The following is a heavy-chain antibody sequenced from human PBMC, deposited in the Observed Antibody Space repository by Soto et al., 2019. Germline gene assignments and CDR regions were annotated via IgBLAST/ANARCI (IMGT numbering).Heavy chain of an antibody. CDR1: GGTFSSYA. CDR2: IIPIFGTA. CDR3: ARARPYGSTYYYGMDV. J-gene: IGHJ6*02. V-gene: IGHV1-69*13. D-gene: IGHD1-26*01. Sequence: SVKVSFKASGGTFSSYAISWVRQAPGQGLEWMGGIIPIFGTANYAQKFQGRVTITADESTSTAYMELSSLRSEDTAVYYCARARPYGSTYYYGMDVWGQGTTVTVSS.